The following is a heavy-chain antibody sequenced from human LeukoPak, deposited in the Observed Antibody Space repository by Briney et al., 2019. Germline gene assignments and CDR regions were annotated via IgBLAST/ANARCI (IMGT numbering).Heavy chain of an antibody. Sequence: PSETLSLTCTVSGGSISSSSYYWGWIRQPPGKGLEWIGYIYYSGSTNYNPSLKSRVTISVDTSKNQFSLKLSSVTAADTAVYYCARDNLEVYGSGTQHRHYYYMDVWGKGTTVTVSS. CDR2: IYYSGST. J-gene: IGHJ6*03. CDR3: ARDNLEVYGSGTQHRHYYYMDV. CDR1: GGSISSSSYY. D-gene: IGHD3-10*01. V-gene: IGHV4-61*01.